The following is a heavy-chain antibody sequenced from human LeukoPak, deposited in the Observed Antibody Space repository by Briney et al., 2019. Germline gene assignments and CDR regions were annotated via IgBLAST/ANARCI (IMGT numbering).Heavy chain of an antibody. CDR2: IVVDSGKT. J-gene: IGHJ4*02. CDR1: GFTFTTFA. CDR3: ARGTFYGDLGY. Sequence: ASVKVSCKTSGFTFTTFAMQWVRQARGQGLEWIGWIVVDSGKTDFAQKFQDRVTITTDISTKTAYMELSSLRSEDTAVYYCARGTFYGDLGYWGQGTLVTVSS. D-gene: IGHD4-17*01. V-gene: IGHV1-58*02.